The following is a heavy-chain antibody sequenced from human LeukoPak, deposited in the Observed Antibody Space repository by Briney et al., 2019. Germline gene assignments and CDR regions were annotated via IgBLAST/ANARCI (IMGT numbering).Heavy chain of an antibody. V-gene: IGHV3-7*03. CDR2: IMQDGSEK. Sequence: PGGSLRLSCAASGFTFSSYWMSWVRQAPGKGLEWVANIMQDGSEKYYVDSVKGRFTISRDNAKNSLYLQMNSLRAEDTAVYYCARTSGIAVAGNGDYWGQGTLVTVSS. CDR3: ARTSGIAVAGNGDY. D-gene: IGHD6-19*01. CDR1: GFTFSSYW. J-gene: IGHJ4*02.